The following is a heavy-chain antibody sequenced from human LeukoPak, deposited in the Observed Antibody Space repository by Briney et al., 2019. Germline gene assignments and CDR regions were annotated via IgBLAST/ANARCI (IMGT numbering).Heavy chain of an antibody. CDR1: GGSVSGGSYY. CDR3: ASETVTTWLRYFDY. V-gene: IGHV4-61*01. Sequence: PSETLSLTCTVSGGSVSGGSYYWSWIRQPPGKGLEWIGYICYSGSTNYNPSLKSRVTISVDTSKNQFSLKLSSVTAADTAVYYCASETVTTWLRYFDYWGQGTLVTVSS. J-gene: IGHJ4*02. CDR2: ICYSGST. D-gene: IGHD4-17*01.